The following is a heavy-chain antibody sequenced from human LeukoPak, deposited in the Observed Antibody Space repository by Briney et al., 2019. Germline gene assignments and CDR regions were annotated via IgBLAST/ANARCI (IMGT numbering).Heavy chain of an antibody. Sequence: GGSLRLSCAASGFTFSSYAMHWVRQAPGKGLEWVAVISYDGSNKYYADSVKGRFSISRDNSKNTLYLQMNSLGAEDTAVYHCARAEQLACDYWGQEPWSPSPQ. J-gene: IGHJ4*01. CDR1: GFTFSSYA. CDR3: ARAEQLACDY. D-gene: IGHD1/OR15-1a*01. V-gene: IGHV3-30*04. CDR2: ISYDGSNK.